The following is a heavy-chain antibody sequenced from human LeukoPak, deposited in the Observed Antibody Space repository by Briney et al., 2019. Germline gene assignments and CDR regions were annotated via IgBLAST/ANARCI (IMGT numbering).Heavy chain of an antibody. Sequence: GRSLRLPCAASGFTFSSYAMHWVRQAPGKGLEWVAVISYDGSNKYYADSVKGRFTISRDNSKNTLYLQMNSLRAEDTAVYYCASGRAFDIWGQGTMVTVSS. CDR1: GFTFSSYA. CDR3: ASGRAFDI. V-gene: IGHV3-30*04. J-gene: IGHJ3*02. CDR2: ISYDGSNK.